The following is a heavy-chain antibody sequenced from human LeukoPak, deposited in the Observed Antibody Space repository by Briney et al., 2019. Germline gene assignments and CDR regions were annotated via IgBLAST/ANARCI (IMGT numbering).Heavy chain of an antibody. CDR2: IIPIFGTA. Sequence: GASVKVSCKASGGTFSSYAISWVRQAPGQGLEWMGGIIPIFGTANYAQKFQGRVTITTDESTSTAYMELSSLRSEDTAVYYCARAEANYYDSSVWAFDIWGQGTMVTVSS. CDR1: GGTFSSYA. CDR3: ARAEANYYDSSVWAFDI. D-gene: IGHD3-22*01. V-gene: IGHV1-69*05. J-gene: IGHJ3*02.